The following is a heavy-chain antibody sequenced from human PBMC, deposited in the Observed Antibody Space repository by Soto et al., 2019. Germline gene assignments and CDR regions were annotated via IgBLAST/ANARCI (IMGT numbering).Heavy chain of an antibody. J-gene: IGHJ3*02. CDR1: GFTFSSYG. V-gene: IGHV3-33*01. Sequence: QVQLVESGGGVVQPGRSLRLSCAASGFTFSSYGMHWVRQAPGKGLEWVAVIWYDGSNEYYADSVKGRFTISRDISKNTLYLQMNSLRAEDTAVYYCARGFSAFDIWGQGTMVTVSS. CDR3: ARGFSAFDI. CDR2: IWYDGSNE.